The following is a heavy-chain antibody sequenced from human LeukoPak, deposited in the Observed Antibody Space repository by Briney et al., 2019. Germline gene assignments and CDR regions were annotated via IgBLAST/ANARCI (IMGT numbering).Heavy chain of an antibody. CDR3: ARHPFATPYDY. D-gene: IGHD2-15*01. CDR2: AYYSGHT. J-gene: IGHJ4*02. V-gene: IGHV4-59*08. Sequence: PSETLSLTCTVSGGSISDNYWSWIRQPPGKGLEWIGYAYYSGHTNYNSSLKSRVTMSLDTSKSQFSLRLSSVTAADTAVYFCARHPFATPYDYWGPGTLVTVSS. CDR1: GGSISDNY.